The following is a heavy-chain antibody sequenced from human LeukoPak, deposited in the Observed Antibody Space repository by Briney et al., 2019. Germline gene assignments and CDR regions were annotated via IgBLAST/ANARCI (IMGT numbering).Heavy chain of an antibody. CDR3: ARDRSDIVVVVAATGDEGFDP. Sequence: GGSLRLSCAASGFTFSSYSMNWVRQAPGKGLEWVSSISSSSSYIYYADSVKGRFTISRDNAKNSLYLQMNSLRAEDTAVYYCARDRSDIVVVVAATGDEGFDPWGQGTLVTVSS. CDR2: ISSSSSYI. J-gene: IGHJ5*02. CDR1: GFTFSSYS. V-gene: IGHV3-21*01. D-gene: IGHD2-15*01.